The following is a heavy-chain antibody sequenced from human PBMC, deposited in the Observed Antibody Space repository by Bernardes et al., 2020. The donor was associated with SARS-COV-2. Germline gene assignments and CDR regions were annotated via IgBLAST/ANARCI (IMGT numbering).Heavy chain of an antibody. CDR2: ISYDGSNK. CDR3: ARDQSPYYDFWSGYYLGYYYYGMDV. CDR1: GFTFSSYG. D-gene: IGHD3-3*01. V-gene: IGHV3-30*03. J-gene: IGHJ6*02. Sequence: LRLSCAASGFTFSSYGMHWVRQAPGKGLEWVAVISYDGSNKYYADSVKGRFTISRDNSKNTLYLQMNSLRAEDTAVYYCARDQSPYYDFWSGYYLGYYYYGMDVWGQGTTVTVSS.